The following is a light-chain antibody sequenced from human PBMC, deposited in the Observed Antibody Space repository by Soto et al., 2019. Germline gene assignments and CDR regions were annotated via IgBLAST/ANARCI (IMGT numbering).Light chain of an antibody. V-gene: IGKV2-28*01. J-gene: IGKJ1*01. Sequence: DIVMTQSPLSLPVTPGEPASISCKSSQSLLHSNGYNYLDWYLQKPGQSPQLLISLGSNRASGVPDRFSGSGSGTDFTLKISRVEAEDVGIYYCMQALRTPPTFGQGTQVEIK. CDR3: MQALRTPPT. CDR1: QSLLHSNGYNY. CDR2: LGS.